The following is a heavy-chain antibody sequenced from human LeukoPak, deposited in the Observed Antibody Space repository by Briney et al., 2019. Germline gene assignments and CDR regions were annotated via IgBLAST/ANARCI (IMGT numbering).Heavy chain of an antibody. Sequence: ASVKVSCKASGYTFSGYYMHWVRQAPGQGLEWMGWINPKSGGTNYAQMFRGRVTMTRDTSITTAYMELSSLRSDDTAVYYCARIPSGNPPGVAMDVWGQGTTVNVSS. J-gene: IGHJ6*02. V-gene: IGHV1-2*02. CDR1: GYTFSGYY. CDR2: INPKSGGT. CDR3: ARIPSGNPPGVAMDV. D-gene: IGHD3-10*01.